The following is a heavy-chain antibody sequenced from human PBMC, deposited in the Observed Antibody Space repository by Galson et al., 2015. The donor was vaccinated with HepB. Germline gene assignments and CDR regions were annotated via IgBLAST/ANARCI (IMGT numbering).Heavy chain of an antibody. V-gene: IGHV3-9*01. CDR1: GFTFEDYA. J-gene: IGHJ6*02. D-gene: IGHD3-10*01. CDR2: ISWNSDFT. Sequence: SLRLSCAASGFTFEDYAMHWVRQVPGKGLEWVSGISWNSDFTGYADSVRGRFTISRDNAKYSLDLQMNSLRAEDTALYYCAQDLTYYYGSESYFVGMDVWGQGTTVTVSS. CDR3: AQDLTYYYGSESYFVGMDV.